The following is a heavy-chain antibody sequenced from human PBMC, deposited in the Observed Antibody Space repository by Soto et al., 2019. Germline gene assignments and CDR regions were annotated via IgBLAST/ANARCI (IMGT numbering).Heavy chain of an antibody. CDR2: ISYDGSNK. Sequence: PGGSLRLSCAASGFTFSSYGMHWVRQAPGKGLEWVAVISYDGSNKYYADSVKGRFTISRDNSKNTLYLQMNSLRAEDTAVYYCAKDQEIMIEWVNYSWSQGTLVTVSS. J-gene: IGHJ4*02. V-gene: IGHV3-30*18. CDR3: AKDQEIMIEWVNYS. CDR1: GFTFSSYG. D-gene: IGHD3-16*01.